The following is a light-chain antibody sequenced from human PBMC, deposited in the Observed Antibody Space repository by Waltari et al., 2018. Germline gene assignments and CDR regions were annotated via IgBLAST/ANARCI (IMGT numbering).Light chain of an antibody. V-gene: IGLV2-11*01. CDR3: CSYAGSYTYYV. Sequence: QSALTQPRSVSGSPGQSVTISCPGTSSDFGGYNSVSWYQQHPGKAPKLMIYDVSKRPSGVPDRFSGSKSGNTASLTISGLQAEDEADYYCCSYAGSYTYYVFGTGTKVTVL. CDR2: DVS. CDR1: SSDFGGYNS. J-gene: IGLJ1*01.